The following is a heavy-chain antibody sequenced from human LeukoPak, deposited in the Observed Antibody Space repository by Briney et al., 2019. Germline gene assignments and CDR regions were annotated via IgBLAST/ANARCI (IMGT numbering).Heavy chain of an antibody. CDR2: INHSGST. J-gene: IGHJ6*04. CDR1: GGSFSGYY. CDR3: ARPPSGYGSGSYYGWNV. D-gene: IGHD3-10*01. V-gene: IGHV4-34*01. Sequence: SETLSLTCAVYGGSFSGYYWSWIRQPPGKGLEWIGEINHSGSTNYNPSLRSRVTISVDTSKNQFSLKLSSVTAADTAVYYCARPPSGYGSGSYYGWNVWGKGTTVTISS.